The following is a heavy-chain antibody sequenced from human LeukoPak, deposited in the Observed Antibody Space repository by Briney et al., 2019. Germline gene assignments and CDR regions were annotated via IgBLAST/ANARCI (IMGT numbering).Heavy chain of an antibody. Sequence: ASVKVSCKASGYTFTTYGITWVRQAPGQGLEWMGWISAYSGDTNYAHSLKGRVAMTKDTSTRTVNMELRSLRSDDTAVYYCARVGGIWFGDRGDDYWGQGTLVTVSS. CDR2: ISAYSGDT. CDR3: ARVGGIWFGDRGDDY. D-gene: IGHD3-10*01. CDR1: GYTFTTYG. V-gene: IGHV1-18*01. J-gene: IGHJ4*02.